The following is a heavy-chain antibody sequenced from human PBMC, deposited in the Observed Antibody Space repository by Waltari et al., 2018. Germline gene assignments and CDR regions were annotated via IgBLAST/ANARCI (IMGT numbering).Heavy chain of an antibody. J-gene: IGHJ6*02. D-gene: IGHD2-2*01. Sequence: VQLVESGGGLVKSGGSLGVSCAASGITFRTYDMKWVRQAPGKWLEWVSSISGSGSHIYYAASVRGRFTISRDNAQSSLYLQMDTLRAEDTAVYYCASRSPPARYNAMDFWGQGTTVTVSS. CDR3: ASRSPPARYNAMDF. CDR1: GITFRTYD. V-gene: IGHV3-21*06. CDR2: ISGSGSHI.